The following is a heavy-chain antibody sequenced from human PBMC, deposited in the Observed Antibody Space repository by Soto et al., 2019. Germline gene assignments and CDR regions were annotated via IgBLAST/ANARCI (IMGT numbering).Heavy chain of an antibody. CDR3: ARSIAAHYYYYYMDV. V-gene: IGHV1-69*02. D-gene: IGHD6-6*01. CDR2: IIPILGIA. CDR1: GGTFSSYT. Sequence: QVQLVQSGAEVKKPGSSVKVSCKASGGTFSSYTISWVRQAPGQGLEWMGRIIPILGIANYAQKFQGRVTITADKSTSTAYMELRSMKYKDTAVYYCARSIAAHYYYYYMDVWGKGTTVTVSS. J-gene: IGHJ6*03.